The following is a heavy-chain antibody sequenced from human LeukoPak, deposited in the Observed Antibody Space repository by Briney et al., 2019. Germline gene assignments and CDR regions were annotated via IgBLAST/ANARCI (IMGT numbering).Heavy chain of an antibody. CDR1: GFTFSIFG. V-gene: IGHV3-30*18. CDR2: ISPDGNKE. D-gene: IGHD5-18*01. CDR3: AKVNTYDDH. Sequence: PGGSLRLSCAASGFTFSIFGIHWVRQAPGKGLEWVAAISPDGNKEYYTESVKGRFTVSRDNSKNMISLQMNSLRGEDSAVYYCAKVNTYDDHWGQGTLVTVSS. J-gene: IGHJ4*02.